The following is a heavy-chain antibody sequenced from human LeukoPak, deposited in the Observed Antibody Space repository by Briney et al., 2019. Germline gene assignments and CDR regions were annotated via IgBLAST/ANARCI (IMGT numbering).Heavy chain of an antibody. Sequence: ASVKVSCKASGYTFTSYYMHWVRQAPGQGLEWMGWMNPNSGNTGYAQKFQGRVTITRNTSISTAYMELSSLRSEDTAVYYCARVYNPLVYYMDVWGKGTTVTVSS. CDR1: GYTFTSYY. D-gene: IGHD1-1*01. V-gene: IGHV1-8*03. CDR2: MNPNSGNT. J-gene: IGHJ6*03. CDR3: ARVYNPLVYYMDV.